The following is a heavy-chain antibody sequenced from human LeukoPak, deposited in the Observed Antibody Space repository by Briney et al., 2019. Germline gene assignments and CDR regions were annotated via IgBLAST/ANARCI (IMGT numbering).Heavy chain of an antibody. CDR3: ARGVGGSGSPVFDY. D-gene: IGHD3-10*01. CDR2: IYHSGST. CDR1: GCSISSGGYS. J-gene: IGHJ4*02. Sequence: PSETLCLTCAVSGCSISSGGYSWGWIRQPPGKGLEWIGYIYHSGSTYYNPSLKSRVTISVDRSKNQFSLKLSSVTAADTAVYYCARGVGGSGSPVFDYWGQGTLVTVSS. V-gene: IGHV4-30-2*01.